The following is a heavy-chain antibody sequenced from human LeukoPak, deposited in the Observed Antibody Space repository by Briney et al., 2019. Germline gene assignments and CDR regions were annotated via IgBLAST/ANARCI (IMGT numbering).Heavy chain of an antibody. Sequence: GGSLRLSCAASGFTFSSYAMSWVRQAPGKGLEWVSSISSSSTYIYYADSVKGRFTISRDNAKNSLYLQMNSLRAEDTAVYYCARDRSRGLLDAFDIWGQGTMVTVSS. CDR2: ISSSSTYI. CDR1: GFTFSSYA. CDR3: ARDRSRGLLDAFDI. D-gene: IGHD3-10*01. J-gene: IGHJ3*02. V-gene: IGHV3-21*01.